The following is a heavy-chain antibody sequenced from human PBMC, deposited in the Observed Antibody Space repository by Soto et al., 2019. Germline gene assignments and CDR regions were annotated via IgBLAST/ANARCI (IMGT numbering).Heavy chain of an antibody. J-gene: IGHJ3*01. Sequence: QLQLQESGPGLVKPSETLSLPCTVSGGSISSSTYYWGWIRQPPGTGLEWIASLYYSGRTHYNPSLESGVTIPVDTCKSQSALGLSSVTAADTSVYYCARYSSGYSSCWPSVWGQGTMGTV. D-gene: IGHD6-13*01. CDR2: LYYSGRT. CDR1: GGSISSSTYY. V-gene: IGHV4-39*01. CDR3: ARYSSGYSSCWPSV.